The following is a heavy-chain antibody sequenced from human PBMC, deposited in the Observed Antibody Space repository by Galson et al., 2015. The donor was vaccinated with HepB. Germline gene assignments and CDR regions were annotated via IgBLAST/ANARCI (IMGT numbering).Heavy chain of an antibody. V-gene: IGHV3-49*03. Sequence: SLRLSCAASGFTFGDYAMSWFRQAPGKGLEWVGFIRSKAYGGTTEYAASVKGRFTISRDDSKSIAYLQMNSLKTEDTAVYYCTRPPEGQWLVDPGIDYWGQGTLVTVSS. CDR3: TRPPEGQWLVDPGIDY. CDR2: IRSKAYGGTT. D-gene: IGHD6-19*01. J-gene: IGHJ4*02. CDR1: GFTFGDYA.